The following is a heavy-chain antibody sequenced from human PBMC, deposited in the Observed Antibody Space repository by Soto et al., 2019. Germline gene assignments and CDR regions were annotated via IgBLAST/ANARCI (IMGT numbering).Heavy chain of an antibody. CDR3: AIFIAAAGYFDY. CDR1: GFTFSSYA. Sequence: HPGGSLRLSCAASGFTFSSYAMSWVRQAPGKGLEWVSAISGSGGSTYYADSVKGRFTISRDNSKNTLYLQMNSPRAEDTAVYYCAIFIAAAGYFDYWGQGTLVTVSS. J-gene: IGHJ4*02. D-gene: IGHD6-13*01. V-gene: IGHV3-23*01. CDR2: ISGSGGST.